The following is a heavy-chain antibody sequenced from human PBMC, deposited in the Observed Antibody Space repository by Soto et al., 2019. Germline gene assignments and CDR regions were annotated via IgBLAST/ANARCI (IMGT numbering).Heavy chain of an antibody. Sequence: PGGSPRLSRAAPWFPFRSYSMKWVPPAPGKGLEWVSSISSSSSYIYYADSVKGRFTISRDNAKNSLYLQMNSLRAEDTAVYYCARGHDYGDYVPFDYWGQGTLVTVSS. J-gene: IGHJ4*02. V-gene: IGHV3-21*01. D-gene: IGHD4-17*01. CDR2: ISSSSSYI. CDR3: ARGHDYGDYVPFDY. CDR1: WFPFRSYS.